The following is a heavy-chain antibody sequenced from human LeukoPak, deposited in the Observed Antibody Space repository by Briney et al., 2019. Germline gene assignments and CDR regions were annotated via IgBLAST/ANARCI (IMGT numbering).Heavy chain of an antibody. CDR1: GFTFSSSW. Sequence: GGSLRPSCAVSGFTFSSSWMHWVRQAPGKGLVWVSHIKTDGSTTAYADSVKGRFTISRDNAKNTLYLQMNSLRAEDTGVYYCARGNQQLPRSTPDYWGQGTLVTVSP. V-gene: IGHV3-74*01. CDR2: IKTDGSTT. CDR3: ARGNQQLPRSTPDY. J-gene: IGHJ4*02. D-gene: IGHD2-2*01.